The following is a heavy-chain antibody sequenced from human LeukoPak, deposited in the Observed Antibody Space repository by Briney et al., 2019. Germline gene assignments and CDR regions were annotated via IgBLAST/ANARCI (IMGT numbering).Heavy chain of an antibody. CDR2: IHHSGST. Sequence: SETLSLTCTVSGYFISSGYYWGWIRQPPGKGLQWIGSIHHSGSTYYNPSLKSRVTISVDTSKNQFSLKLSSVTAADTAVYYCARRSSANWFDPWGQGTLVTVSS. CDR1: GYFISSGYY. J-gene: IGHJ5*02. D-gene: IGHD3-22*01. V-gene: IGHV4-38-2*02. CDR3: ARRSSANWFDP.